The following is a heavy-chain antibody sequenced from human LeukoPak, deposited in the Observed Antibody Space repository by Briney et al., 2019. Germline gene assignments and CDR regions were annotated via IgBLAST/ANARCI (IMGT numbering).Heavy chain of an antibody. J-gene: IGHJ4*02. Sequence: ASVKVSCKASGYTFTSYYMHWVRQAPGQGLEWMGIINPSGGSTSYAQKFQGRVTMTRDTSTSTVYMELSSLRSEDTAVYYCARDGGTAMVTGSFDYWGQGTLVTVSS. V-gene: IGHV1-46*01. CDR3: ARDGGTAMVTGSFDY. CDR2: INPSGGST. D-gene: IGHD5-18*01. CDR1: GYTFTSYY.